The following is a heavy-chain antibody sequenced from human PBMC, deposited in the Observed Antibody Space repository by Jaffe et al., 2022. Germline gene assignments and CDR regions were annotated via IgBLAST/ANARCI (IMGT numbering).Heavy chain of an antibody. CDR2: IRNKANSYRT. CDR1: GFTFSDHY. V-gene: IGHV3-72*01. CDR3: TGSSVDYRNFDY. Sequence: EVQLVESGGGLVQPGGSLRLSCAASGFTFSDHYMDWVRQAPGKGLEWVGRIRNKANSYRTEYAASVKGRFTISRDDSKNSLYLQMNSLNTEDTAVYFCTGSSVDYRNFDYWGQGTLVTVSS. D-gene: IGHD4-17*01. J-gene: IGHJ4*02.